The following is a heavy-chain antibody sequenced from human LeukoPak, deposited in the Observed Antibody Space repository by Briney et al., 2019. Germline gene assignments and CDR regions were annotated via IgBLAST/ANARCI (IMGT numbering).Heavy chain of an antibody. Sequence: PSETLSLTCAGNGGSFGGYYWSWIRQPPGKGLEWIGEINHSGSTNYNPSLKSRVTISVDTSKNQFSLKLSSVTAADTAVYYCARVRTLGYCSGGSCCNWFDPWGQGTLVTVSS. V-gene: IGHV4-34*01. CDR3: ARVRTLGYCSGGSCCNWFDP. CDR2: INHSGST. CDR1: GGSFGGYY. J-gene: IGHJ5*02. D-gene: IGHD2-15*01.